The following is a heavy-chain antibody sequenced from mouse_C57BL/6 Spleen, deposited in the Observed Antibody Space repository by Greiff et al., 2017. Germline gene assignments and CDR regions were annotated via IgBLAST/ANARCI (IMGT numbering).Heavy chain of an antibody. CDR3: ARCDERDAMDY. CDR2: IYPRSGNT. J-gene: IGHJ4*01. V-gene: IGHV1-81*01. D-gene: IGHD2-13*01. CDR1: GYTFTSYG. Sequence: QVQLKESGAELARPGASVKLSCKASGYTFTSYGISWVKQRTGQGLEWIGEIYPRSGNTYYNEKFKGKATLTADQSSSTAYMELRSLTSEDSAVYFCARCDERDAMDYWGQGTSVTVSS.